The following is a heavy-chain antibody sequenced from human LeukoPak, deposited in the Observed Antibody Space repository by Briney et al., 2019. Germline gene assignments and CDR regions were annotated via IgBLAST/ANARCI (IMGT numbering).Heavy chain of an antibody. CDR1: GGSFSGYY. CDR3: ARWGIVGATGEDY. J-gene: IGHJ4*02. V-gene: IGHV4-34*01. D-gene: IGHD1-26*01. CDR2: IYHSGST. Sequence: PSETLSLTCAVYGGSFSGYYWSWIRQPPGKGLEWIGHIYHSGSTYYNPSLKSRVTISVDTSKNQFSLKLSYVTAADTAVYYCARWGIVGATGEDYWGQGTLVTVSS.